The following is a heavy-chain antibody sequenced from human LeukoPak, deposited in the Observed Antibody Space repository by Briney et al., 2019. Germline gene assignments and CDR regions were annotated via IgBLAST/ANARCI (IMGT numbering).Heavy chain of an antibody. V-gene: IGHV1-2*02. CDR3: ARGDCSVSGCHGGNWFDP. CDR2: ISPNSGGT. J-gene: IGHJ5*02. Sequence: ASVKVSCKASGYIFTGYYIHWVRQAPGQGLEWMGWISPNSGGTNYAQSFQGRVTMTRDTSTNTAHMELSRLTSDDTAMYYCARGDCSVSGCHGGNWFDPWGQGTLVTVSS. CDR1: GYIFTGYY. D-gene: IGHD2-15*01.